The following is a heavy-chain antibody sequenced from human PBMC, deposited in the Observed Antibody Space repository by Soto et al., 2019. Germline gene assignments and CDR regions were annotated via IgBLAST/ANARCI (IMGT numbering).Heavy chain of an antibody. D-gene: IGHD2-2*02. V-gene: IGHV3-33*01. CDR3: ARDGAAIPGYYFDY. CDR1: GFTFSSYG. J-gene: IGHJ4*02. Sequence: QVQLVESGGGVVQPGRSLRLSCAASGFTFSSYGMHWVGQAPGKGLGWVAVIWYDGSNKYYADSVKGRFTISRDNSKNTLYLQMNSLRAEDTAVYYCARDGAAIPGYYFDYWGQGTLVTVSS. CDR2: IWYDGSNK.